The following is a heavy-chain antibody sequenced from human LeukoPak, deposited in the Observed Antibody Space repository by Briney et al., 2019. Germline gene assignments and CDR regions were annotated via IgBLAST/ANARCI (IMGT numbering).Heavy chain of an antibody. J-gene: IGHJ4*02. Sequence: ASVRVSCKASGGTFSSYAISWVRQAPGQGLEWMGRIIPILGIANYAQKFQGRVTITADKSTSTAYMELSSLRSEDTAVYYCARYYGSGSYPNALFYWGQGTLVTVCS. CDR1: GGTFSSYA. V-gene: IGHV1-69*04. CDR3: ARYYGSGSYPNALFY. CDR2: IIPILGIA. D-gene: IGHD3-10*01.